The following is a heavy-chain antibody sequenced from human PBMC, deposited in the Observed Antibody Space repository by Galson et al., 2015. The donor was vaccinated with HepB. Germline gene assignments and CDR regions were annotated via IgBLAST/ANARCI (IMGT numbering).Heavy chain of an antibody. Sequence: QSGAEVKKPGEPLKISCKASGYTFTSYAMHWVRQAPGQRLEWMGWINAGNGNTKYSQKFQGRVTITRDTSASTAYMKLSSLRSEDTAVYYCARDLSGWYDWFDPWGQGTLVTVSS. J-gene: IGHJ5*02. CDR1: GYTFTSYA. CDR2: INAGNGNT. V-gene: IGHV1-3*01. D-gene: IGHD6-19*01. CDR3: ARDLSGWYDWFDP.